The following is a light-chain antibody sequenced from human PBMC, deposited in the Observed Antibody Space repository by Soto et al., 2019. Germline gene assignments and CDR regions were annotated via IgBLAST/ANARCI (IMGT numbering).Light chain of an antibody. CDR3: QQYNSYPLT. J-gene: IGKJ5*01. V-gene: IGKV1-5*03. Sequence: DIQMTQSPSTLSASVGERVTITCRASQSISAWLAWYQQKPGKAPKLLIYKASNVETGVPSRFSGSGSGTECTLTISSLQPDDFATYYCQQYNSYPLTFGQGTRLEIK. CDR1: QSISAW. CDR2: KAS.